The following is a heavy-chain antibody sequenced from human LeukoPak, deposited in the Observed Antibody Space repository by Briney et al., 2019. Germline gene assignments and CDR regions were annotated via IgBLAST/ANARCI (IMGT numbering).Heavy chain of an antibody. J-gene: IGHJ4*02. Sequence: GGSLRLSCAASGFTFSSYAMSWVRQAPGKGLEWVSAISGSGGSTYYADSVKGRFTISRDNSKNTLYLQMNSLRAEDTAVYYYAKGTYYDFWSGYTSFDYWGQGTLVTVSS. V-gene: IGHV3-23*01. D-gene: IGHD3-3*01. CDR3: AKGTYYDFWSGYTSFDY. CDR1: GFTFSSYA. CDR2: ISGSGGST.